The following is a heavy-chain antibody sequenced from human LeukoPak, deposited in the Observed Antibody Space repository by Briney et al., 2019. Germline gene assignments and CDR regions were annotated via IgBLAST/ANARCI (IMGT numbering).Heavy chain of an antibody. CDR3: ATGEWELLRYYFDY. V-gene: IGHV1-24*01. CDR2: FDPEDGET. J-gene: IGHJ4*02. D-gene: IGHD1-26*01. CDR1: GGTFSSYA. Sequence: ASVKVSCKASGGTFSSYAISWVRQAPGKGLEWMGGFDPEDGETIYAQKFQGRVTMTEDTSTDTAYMELSSLRSEDTAVYYCATGEWELLRYYFDYWGQGTLVTASS.